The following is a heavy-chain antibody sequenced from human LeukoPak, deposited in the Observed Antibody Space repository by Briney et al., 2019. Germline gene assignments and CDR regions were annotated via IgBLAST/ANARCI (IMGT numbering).Heavy chain of an antibody. Sequence: GGSLRLSCAASGFTFSNHAMHWVRQAPGKGLEWVTLVWYDGNRKYYADSVKGRFTISRDNSKNTLYLQMNSLRAEDTAVYYCAKDERIAAAGFDYWGQGTLVTVSS. V-gene: IGHV3-33*06. J-gene: IGHJ4*02. CDR3: AKDERIAAAGFDY. CDR1: GFTFSNHA. CDR2: VWYDGNRK. D-gene: IGHD6-13*01.